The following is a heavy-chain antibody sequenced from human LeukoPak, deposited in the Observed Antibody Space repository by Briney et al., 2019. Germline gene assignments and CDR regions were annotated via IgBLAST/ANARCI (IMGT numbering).Heavy chain of an antibody. CDR2: ISYDGSNK. J-gene: IGHJ4*02. V-gene: IGHV3-30*03. Sequence: GRSLRLSCAASGFTFSSYGMHWVRQAPGKGLEWVAVISYDGSNKYYADSVKGRFTISRDNAKNSLYLQMNSLRDEDTAVYYCARQQQLDYWGQGTLVTVSS. D-gene: IGHD6-13*01. CDR1: GFTFSSYG. CDR3: ARQQQLDY.